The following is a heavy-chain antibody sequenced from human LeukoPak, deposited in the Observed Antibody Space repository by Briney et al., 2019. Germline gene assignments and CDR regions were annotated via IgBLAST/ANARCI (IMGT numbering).Heavy chain of an antibody. D-gene: IGHD2-2*01. CDR2: MNPNSGNT. CDR1: GYTFTSYD. J-gene: IGHJ5*02. Sequence: ASAKVSCKASGYTFTSYDINWVRQATGQGLEWMGWMNPNSGNTGYAQKFQGRVTMTRNTSISTAYMELSSLRSEDTAVYYCARDQTGLNWFDPWGQGTLVTVSS. CDR3: ARDQTGLNWFDP. V-gene: IGHV1-8*01.